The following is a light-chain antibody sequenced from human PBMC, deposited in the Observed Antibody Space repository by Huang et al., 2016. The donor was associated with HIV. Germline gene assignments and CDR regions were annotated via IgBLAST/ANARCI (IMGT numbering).Light chain of an antibody. CDR2: STS. Sequence: DIQMTQSPSSLSASEGDSVIITCRASQGIGNALAWYQQKSGTAPKLLLSSTSRLESGVPSRVSGSGSGTHFILTITSLQPEDFATYYCQQYHNSPPTFGQGTKL. CDR1: QGIGNA. CDR3: QQYHNSPPT. V-gene: IGKV1-NL1*01. J-gene: IGKJ2*01.